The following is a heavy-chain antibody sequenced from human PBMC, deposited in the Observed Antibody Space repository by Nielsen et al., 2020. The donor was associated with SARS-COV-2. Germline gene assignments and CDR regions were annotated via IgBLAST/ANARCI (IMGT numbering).Heavy chain of an antibody. J-gene: IGHJ3*02. CDR1: GFTFSSYC. V-gene: IGHV3-30*18. CDR2: ISYDGSNK. Sequence: GESLKISCAASGFTFSSYCMHWVRQAPGKGLEWVAVISYDGSNKYYADSVKGRFTISRDNSKNTLYLQMNSLRAEDTAVYYCAKGYYYDSSGYPPDDAFDIWGQGTMVTVSS. D-gene: IGHD3-22*01. CDR3: AKGYYYDSSGYPPDDAFDI.